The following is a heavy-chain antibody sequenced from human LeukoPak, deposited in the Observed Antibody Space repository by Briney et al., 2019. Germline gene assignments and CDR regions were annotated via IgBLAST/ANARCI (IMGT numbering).Heavy chain of an antibody. CDR2: INPNSGGT. V-gene: IGHV1-2*02. J-gene: IGHJ3*02. D-gene: IGHD6-19*01. CDR3: ASKHSSGWRPHDAFDI. CDR1: GYTFTGYY. Sequence: ASVKVSCKASGYTFTGYYMHWVRQAPGQGLEWMGWINPNSGGTNYAQKSQGRVTMTRDTSISTAYMELSRLRSDDTAVYYCASKHSSGWRPHDAFDIWGQGTMVTVSS.